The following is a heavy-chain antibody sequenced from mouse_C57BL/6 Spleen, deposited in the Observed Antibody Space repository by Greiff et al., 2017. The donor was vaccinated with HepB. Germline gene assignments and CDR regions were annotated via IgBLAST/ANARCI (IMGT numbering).Heavy chain of an antibody. D-gene: IGHD4-1*01. Sequence: EVMLVESGGGLVKPGGSLKLSCAASGFTFSSYAMSWVRQTPEKRLEWVATISDGGSYTYYPDNVKGRFTISRDNAKNNLYLQMSHLKSEDTAMYYCARVTGSYYFDYWGQGTTLTVSS. J-gene: IGHJ2*01. V-gene: IGHV5-4*03. CDR3: ARVTGSYYFDY. CDR2: ISDGGSYT. CDR1: GFTFSSYA.